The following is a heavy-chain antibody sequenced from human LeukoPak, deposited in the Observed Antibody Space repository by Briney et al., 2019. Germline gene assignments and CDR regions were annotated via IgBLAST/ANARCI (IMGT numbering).Heavy chain of an antibody. CDR1: GYTFTSYA. CDR2: INTNTGNP. CDR3: ARTGYGYGYVSYYGMDV. V-gene: IGHV7-4-1*02. D-gene: IGHD5-18*01. Sequence: ASVKVSCEASGYTFTSYAMNWVRQAPGQGLEWMGWINTNTGNPTYAQGFTGRFVFSLDTSVSTAYLQISSLKAEDTAVYYCARTGYGYGYVSYYGMDVWGQGTTVTVSS. J-gene: IGHJ6*02.